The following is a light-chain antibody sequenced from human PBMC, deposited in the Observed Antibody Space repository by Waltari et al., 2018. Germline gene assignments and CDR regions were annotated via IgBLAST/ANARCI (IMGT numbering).Light chain of an antibody. CDR2: GAS. CDR1: QRVIRN. Sequence: EVVMTQSPATLFVPPGEEATLSCRASQRVIRNLAWYQQKPGQAPRLLIYGASTRATGIPARFSGSESGTEFTLTISSLQSEDFAVYYCQQYNNWPLTFGQGTRLEIK. CDR3: QQYNNWPLT. J-gene: IGKJ5*01. V-gene: IGKV3-15*01.